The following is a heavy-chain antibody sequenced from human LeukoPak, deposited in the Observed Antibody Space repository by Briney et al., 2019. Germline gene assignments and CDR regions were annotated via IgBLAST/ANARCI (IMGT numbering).Heavy chain of an antibody. Sequence: SETLSLTCTVSGGSISSYYWSWIRQPPGKGLEWIGYIYYSGSTNYNPSLKSRVTISVDTSKNQFSLKLSSVTAADTAVYYCARLYCSSTSCYGLNWFDPWGQGTLVTVSS. V-gene: IGHV4-59*01. CDR1: GGSISSYY. J-gene: IGHJ5*02. CDR3: ARLYCSSTSCYGLNWFDP. D-gene: IGHD2-2*01. CDR2: IYYSGST.